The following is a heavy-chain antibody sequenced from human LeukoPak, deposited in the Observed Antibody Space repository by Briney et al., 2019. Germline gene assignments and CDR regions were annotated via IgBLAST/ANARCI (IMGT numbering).Heavy chain of an antibody. D-gene: IGHD1-26*01. CDR2: IYPGDSDT. J-gene: IGHJ4*02. CDR3: ARHAIVGATLFDY. CDR1: GSTFTSYW. V-gene: IGHV5-51*01. Sequence: GESPQISCQGSGSTFTSYWIGWVRQLPGKGLEWMGIIYPGDSDTRYSPSFQGQVTISADKSISTAYLQWSSLKASDTAMYYCARHAIVGATLFDYWGQGTLVTVSS.